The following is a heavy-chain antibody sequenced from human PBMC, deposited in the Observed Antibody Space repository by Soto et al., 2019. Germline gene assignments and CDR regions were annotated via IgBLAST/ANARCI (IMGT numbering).Heavy chain of an antibody. CDR3: ARHSNNGFWSGYLRDYYYYGMDV. CDR2: IYPGDSDT. Sequence: GESLKISCKGSGYSFTSYWIGWVRQMPGKGLEWMGIIYPGDSDTRYSPSFQGQVTISADKSISTAYLQWSSLKASDTAMYYCARHSNNGFWSGYLRDYYYYGMDVWGQGTTVTVSS. D-gene: IGHD3-3*01. CDR1: GYSFTSYW. J-gene: IGHJ6*02. V-gene: IGHV5-51*01.